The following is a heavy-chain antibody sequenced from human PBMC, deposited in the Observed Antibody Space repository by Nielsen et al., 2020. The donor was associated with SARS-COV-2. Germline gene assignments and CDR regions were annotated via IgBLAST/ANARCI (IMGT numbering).Heavy chain of an antibody. CDR2: IYSSGGT. CDR1: GFTVISDY. CDR3: AKGEGWNWFDP. J-gene: IGHJ5*02. Sequence: GGSLRLSCAASGFTVISDYIAWVRQAPGKGLEWVSLIYSSGGTYYADSVRGRFTISRDNSKNTAFLQMNSLRVEDTAIYYCAKGEGWNWFDPWGQGTLVTVSS. D-gene: IGHD1-26*01. V-gene: IGHV3-66*01.